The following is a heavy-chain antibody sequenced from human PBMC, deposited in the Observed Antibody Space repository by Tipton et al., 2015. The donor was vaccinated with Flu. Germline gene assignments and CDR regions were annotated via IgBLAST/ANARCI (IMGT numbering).Heavy chain of an antibody. D-gene: IGHD3-10*01. CDR1: GFTFNNYA. J-gene: IGHJ4*02. CDR3: ARPYGSGS. CDR2: ISFDGSNK. Sequence: SLRLSCAASGFTFNNYAMHWVRQAPGKGLEWVAVISFDGSNKYYADSVKGRFTISRDNSKNTLYLQMNSLRAEDTAVYYCARPYGSGSWDQGTLVTVSS. V-gene: IGHV3-30*01.